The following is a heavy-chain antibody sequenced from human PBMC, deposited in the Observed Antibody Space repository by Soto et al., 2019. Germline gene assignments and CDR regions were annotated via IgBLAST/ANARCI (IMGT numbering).Heavy chain of an antibody. D-gene: IGHD3-16*01. V-gene: IGHV3-23*01. J-gene: IGHJ6*02. Sequence: PGGSLRLSCAASGFTFSSYAMSWVRQAPGKGLEWVSAISGSGGSTYYADSVKGRFTISRDNSKNTLYLQMNSLRAEDTAVYYCAKCYDYVWGSYTPYYYYGMDVWGQGTTVTVSS. CDR3: AKCYDYVWGSYTPYYYYGMDV. CDR2: ISGSGGST. CDR1: GFTFSSYA.